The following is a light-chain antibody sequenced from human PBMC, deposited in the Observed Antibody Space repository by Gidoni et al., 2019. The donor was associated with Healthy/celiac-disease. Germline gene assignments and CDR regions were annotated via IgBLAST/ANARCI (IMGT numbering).Light chain of an antibody. Sequence: SGSPGQSITISCTGTSSDVGGYNYVSWYQQHPGKAPKLRIYEVSNRPSGVSNRFSGSKSGNTASLTISGLQAEDEADYYCSSYTSSSTRVFGGGTKL. V-gene: IGLV2-14*01. CDR1: SSDVGGYNY. CDR2: EVS. CDR3: SSYTSSSTRV. J-gene: IGLJ3*02.